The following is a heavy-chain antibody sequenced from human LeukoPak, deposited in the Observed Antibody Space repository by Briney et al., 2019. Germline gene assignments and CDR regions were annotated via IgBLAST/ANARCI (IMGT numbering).Heavy chain of an antibody. CDR2: MNPNSGNT. V-gene: IGHV1-8*03. CDR1: GYTFTSYD. CDR3: ARGQAVATIIPDY. Sequence: ASVKVSCKASGYTFTSYDINWVRQATGQGLEWMGWMNPNSGNTGYAQKFQGRVTITRNTSISTAYMELSSLRSEDTAVYYCARGQAVATIIPDYWGQGTLVTVSS. J-gene: IGHJ4*02. D-gene: IGHD5-12*01.